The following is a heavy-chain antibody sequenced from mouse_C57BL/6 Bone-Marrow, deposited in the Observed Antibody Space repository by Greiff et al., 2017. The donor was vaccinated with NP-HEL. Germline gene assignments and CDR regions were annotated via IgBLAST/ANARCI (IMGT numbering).Heavy chain of an antibody. CDR1: GFNIKDDY. D-gene: IGHD2-2*01. J-gene: IGHJ2*01. Sequence: EVQLQQSGAELVRPGASVKLSCTASGFNIKDDYMHWVKQRPEQGLEWIGWIDPENGDTEYASKFQGKATITADTSSNTAYLQLSSLTSEDTAVYYCTPYGYDSLDYWGQGTTLTVSS. V-gene: IGHV14-4*01. CDR2: IDPENGDT. CDR3: TPYGYDSLDY.